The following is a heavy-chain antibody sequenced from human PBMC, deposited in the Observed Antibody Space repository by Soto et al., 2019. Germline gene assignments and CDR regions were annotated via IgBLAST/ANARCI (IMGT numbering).Heavy chain of an antibody. Sequence: DVQLLESGGGLVQPGGSLRLSCATDGFTFDSYAMHWVRQAPGKGLEWVSSLSGSGYQTYYADSVKGRLTISRDRSKNTVYLQMNSLRAEDTAVYFCAKDRLTVFGVVVTFEDWGRGTLVTVAS. CDR3: AKDRLTVFGVVVTFED. V-gene: IGHV3-23*01. D-gene: IGHD3-3*01. CDR2: LSGSGYQT. J-gene: IGHJ4*02. CDR1: GFTFDSYA.